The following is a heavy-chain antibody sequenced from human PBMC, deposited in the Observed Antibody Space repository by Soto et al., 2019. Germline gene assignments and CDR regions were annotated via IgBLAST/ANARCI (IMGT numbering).Heavy chain of an antibody. D-gene: IGHD2-8*02. CDR1: GFTFHRYG. CDR3: AKEGYCTGAGCPIGSHFDY. J-gene: IGHJ4*02. Sequence: QVQLVESGGGVVQPGRSLRLSCAAYGFTFHRYGLHWVRQAPGKGLEWVAVIIYDGSRQYYADSVKGRFTVSRDNSNNALYLQMNSLRAEDTAVYYCAKEGYCTGAGCPIGSHFDYWGQGALVTVSS. V-gene: IGHV3-30*18. CDR2: IIYDGSRQ.